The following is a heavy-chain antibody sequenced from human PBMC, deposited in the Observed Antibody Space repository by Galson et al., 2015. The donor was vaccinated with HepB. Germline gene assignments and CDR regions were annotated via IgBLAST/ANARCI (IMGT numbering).Heavy chain of an antibody. Sequence: QSGAEVKKPGESLQISCETSGYSFVNYWIVWVRQMPGKGLEWMGIIWPRDSNTVYSPSFQGQVTISADKSNSTAFLQWRSLKASDTAIYYCARGVAASGLSYWLDSWGQGTLVTVST. V-gene: IGHV5-51*03. CDR2: IWPRDSNT. CDR1: GYSFVNYW. D-gene: IGHD2-15*01. CDR3: ARGVAASGLSYWLDS. J-gene: IGHJ5*01.